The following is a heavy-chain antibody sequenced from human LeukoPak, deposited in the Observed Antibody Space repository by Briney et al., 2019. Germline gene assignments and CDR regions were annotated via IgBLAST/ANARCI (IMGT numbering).Heavy chain of an antibody. J-gene: IGHJ4*02. Sequence: GASVKFCCKASGYTFSNYAMHWVRQAPGQRLEWMGWINAGNDNTKYSQNFQGRVTITRDTSASTVYMELSDLRSEDTAVYYCARGFGDYWGQGTLVTVSS. CDR2: INAGNDNT. CDR3: ARGFGDY. D-gene: IGHD3-16*01. V-gene: IGHV1-3*01. CDR1: GYTFSNYA.